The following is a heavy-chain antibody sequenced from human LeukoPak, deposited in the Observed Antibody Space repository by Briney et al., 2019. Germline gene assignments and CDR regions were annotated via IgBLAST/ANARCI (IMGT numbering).Heavy chain of an antibody. D-gene: IGHD6-19*01. Sequence: PGGSLRLSCAASGFTFSSYGMHWVRQAPGKGLEWVAVIWYDGSNKYYADSVKGRFTISRDNSKNTLYLQMNSLRAEDTAVYYCAREGEGAVAGGTYYYYYYGMDVWGQGTTVTVSS. CDR2: IWYDGSNK. CDR3: AREGEGAVAGGTYYYYYYGMDV. CDR1: GFTFSSYG. V-gene: IGHV3-33*01. J-gene: IGHJ6*02.